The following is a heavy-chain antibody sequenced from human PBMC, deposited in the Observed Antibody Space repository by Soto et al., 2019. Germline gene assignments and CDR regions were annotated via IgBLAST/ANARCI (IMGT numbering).Heavy chain of an antibody. CDR2: IIPMLGVA. CDR3: AGVAEMGTVTKGYYYYMDV. D-gene: IGHD4-17*01. Sequence: QVQLVQSGAEVKKPGSSVKVSCKASGDTFRNHTITWVRQAPGQGLEWMGRIIPMLGVANYAQKFQGRVTFTADKSTSPAYMELSSLRSADTAVYYCAGVAEMGTVTKGYYYYMDVWGKGTTVTVSS. CDR1: GDTFRNHT. J-gene: IGHJ6*03. V-gene: IGHV1-69*04.